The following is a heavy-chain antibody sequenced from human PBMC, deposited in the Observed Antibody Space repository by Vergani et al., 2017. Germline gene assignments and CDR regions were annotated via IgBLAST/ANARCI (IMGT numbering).Heavy chain of an antibody. V-gene: IGHV4-34*01. J-gene: IGHJ6*03. Sequence: QVQLQQWGAGLLKPSETLSLTCAVYGGSFSGYYWSWIRQPPGKGLEWIGEINHSGSTNYNPSLKSRVTISVDTSKNQFSLKLSSVTAADTAVYYCARGSSSWYGYYYYYMDVWGKGTTVTVSS. CDR1: GGSFSGYY. CDR2: INHSGST. CDR3: ARGSSSWYGYYYYYMDV. D-gene: IGHD6-13*01.